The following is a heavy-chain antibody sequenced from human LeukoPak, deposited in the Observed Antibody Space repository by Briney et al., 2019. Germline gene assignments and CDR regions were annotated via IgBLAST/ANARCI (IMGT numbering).Heavy chain of an antibody. J-gene: IGHJ6*03. CDR1: GYTFTGNY. CDR3: ARAVGYCTNGVCYSGPGYYYYMDV. D-gene: IGHD2-8*01. CDR2: INPNSGGT. Sequence: ASVKVSCKASGYTFTGNYMHWVRQAPGQGLEWMGRINPNSGGTNYAQKFQGRVTMTRDTSISTAYMELSRLRSDDTAVYYCARAVGYCTNGVCYSGPGYYYYMDVWGKGTTVTVSS. V-gene: IGHV1-2*06.